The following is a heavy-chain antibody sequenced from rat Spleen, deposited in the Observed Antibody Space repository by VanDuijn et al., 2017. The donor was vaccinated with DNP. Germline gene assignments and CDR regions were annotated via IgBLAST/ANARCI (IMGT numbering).Heavy chain of an antibody. CDR2: IWGNGNT. Sequence: QVQLKESGPGLVKPSETLSLTCTVSGFSLTSYHVSWVRQPPGKGLEWMGVIWGNGNTNYNSALKSRLSISRDTSKSQVFLKINSLQTEDTAIYYCTRWNDWCQGVMVTVSS. V-gene: IGHV2-13*01. J-gene: IGHJ2*01. CDR1: GFSLTSYH. CDR3: TRWND.